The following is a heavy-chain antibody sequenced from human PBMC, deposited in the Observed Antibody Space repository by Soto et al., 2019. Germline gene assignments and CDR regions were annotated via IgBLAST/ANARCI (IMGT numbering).Heavy chain of an antibody. CDR1: GFTFSDYY. J-gene: IGHJ4*02. Sequence: GGSLRLSCAASGFTFSDYYMSWIRQAPGKGLEWVSYISSSGSTIYYADSVKGRFTISRDNAKNSLYLQMNSLRAEDTAVYYCARDRVRSSGSYYKPGISRGYDYWGQGTLVTVSS. D-gene: IGHD3-10*01. V-gene: IGHV3-11*01. CDR3: ARDRVRSSGSYYKPGISRGYDY. CDR2: ISSSGSTI.